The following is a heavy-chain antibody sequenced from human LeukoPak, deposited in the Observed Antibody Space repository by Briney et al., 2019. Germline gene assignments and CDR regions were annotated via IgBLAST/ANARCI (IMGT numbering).Heavy chain of an antibody. D-gene: IGHD2-15*01. Sequence: SETLFLTCAVYGGSFSGYYWSWIRQPPGKGLEWIGEINHSGSTNYNPSLKSRVTISVDTSKNQFSLKLSSVTAADTAVYYCARATTPLAATHKHNWFDPWGQGTLVTVSS. CDR1: GGSFSGYY. CDR2: INHSGST. J-gene: IGHJ5*02. V-gene: IGHV4-34*01. CDR3: ARATTPLAATHKHNWFDP.